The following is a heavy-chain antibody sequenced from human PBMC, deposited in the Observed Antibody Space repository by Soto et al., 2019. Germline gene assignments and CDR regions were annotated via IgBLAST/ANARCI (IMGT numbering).Heavy chain of an antibody. V-gene: IGHV4-4*07. Sequence: SETLSLTCSVSGGSINSYWWSWIRQPAGKGLEWIGRVYSSGTTDYNPSLNSRATLSVETSKNQFSLKLSSVTAADTAVYYCARDIGSYAYGEGYWGQRIQVTFSA. D-gene: IGHD3-10*01. CDR1: GGSINSYW. J-gene: IGHJ4*02. CDR3: ARDIGSYAYGEGY. CDR2: VYSSGTT.